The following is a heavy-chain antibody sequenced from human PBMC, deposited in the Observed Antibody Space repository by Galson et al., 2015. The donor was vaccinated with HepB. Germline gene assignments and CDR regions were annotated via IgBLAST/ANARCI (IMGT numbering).Heavy chain of an antibody. CDR3: ARDPCVNAVCWRFHF. CDR2: INPKSGDT. D-gene: IGHD2-8*01. J-gene: IGHJ4*02. Sequence: SVKVSCKASAYSFSDYYIHWVRQTPRRGLEWMGWINPKSGDTNYESKFQGRVTMTRVTAIRTVYMDLRKLTSDDTAIYYCARDPCVNAVCWRFHFWGQGTLVTVSS. V-gene: IGHV1-2*02. CDR1: AYSFSDYY.